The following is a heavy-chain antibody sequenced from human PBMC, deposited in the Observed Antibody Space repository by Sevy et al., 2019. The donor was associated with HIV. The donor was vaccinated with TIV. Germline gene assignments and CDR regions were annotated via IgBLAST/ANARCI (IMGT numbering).Heavy chain of an antibody. V-gene: IGHV3-15*01. CDR1: GFTFKNAW. Sequence: GSLRLSCAASGFTFKNAWMSWVRQGTGKGLEWVGRIKSKIDGGTTDYAAPVKGRFTISRDDSKNTVYLQMNSLKTEDTALYYCTTAPKIVVVPSAPYGMDVWGQGTTVTVSS. CDR3: TTAPKIVVVPSAPYGMDV. J-gene: IGHJ6*02. CDR2: IKSKIDGGTT. D-gene: IGHD2-2*01.